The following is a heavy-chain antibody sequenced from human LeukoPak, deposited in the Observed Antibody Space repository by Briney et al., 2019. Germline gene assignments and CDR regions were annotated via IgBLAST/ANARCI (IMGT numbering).Heavy chain of an antibody. Sequence: GGSLRLSCAASGFTFSTYAMTWVRQAPGKGLEWVSAITGNGASTYYADSVKGRFTISRDNSKNTLYLQMNSLRGEDTAVYYCAKDAPPVYSSGWYVRYFDYWGQGTLVTVSS. J-gene: IGHJ4*02. D-gene: IGHD6-19*01. V-gene: IGHV3-23*01. CDR1: GFTFSTYA. CDR3: AKDAPPVYSSGWYVRYFDY. CDR2: ITGNGAST.